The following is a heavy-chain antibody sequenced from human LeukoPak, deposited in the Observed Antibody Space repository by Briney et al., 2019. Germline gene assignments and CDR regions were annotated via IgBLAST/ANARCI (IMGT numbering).Heavy chain of an antibody. J-gene: IGHJ5*02. Sequence: GGSLRLSCAASGFIFSDYGMSWVRQAPGKGLEWVSAISGSGGSTYYADSVKGRFTISRDNSKNTLYLQMNSLRAEDTAVYYCAKAPYYYDTNWFDPWGQGTLVTVSS. CDR2: ISGSGGST. CDR1: GFIFSDYG. CDR3: AKAPYYYDTNWFDP. V-gene: IGHV3-23*01. D-gene: IGHD3-22*01.